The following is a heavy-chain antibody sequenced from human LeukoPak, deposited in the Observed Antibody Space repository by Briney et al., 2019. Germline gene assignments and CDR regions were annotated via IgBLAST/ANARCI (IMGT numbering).Heavy chain of an antibody. Sequence: GGSLRLSCAASGFTFGSSAMSWVRQAPGKGPEWVSTFSRSGPDTYYADSVKGRFTISRDNSKNTLYLQMNSLRAEDTAVYYCAKEYSGYDFDYWGQGTLVTVYS. CDR2: FSRSGPDT. CDR3: AKEYSGYDFDY. CDR1: GFTFGSSA. V-gene: IGHV3-23*01. J-gene: IGHJ4*02. D-gene: IGHD5-12*01.